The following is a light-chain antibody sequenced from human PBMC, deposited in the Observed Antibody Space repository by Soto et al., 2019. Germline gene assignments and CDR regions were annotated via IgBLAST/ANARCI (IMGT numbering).Light chain of an antibody. CDR1: QTISSH. J-gene: IGKJ1*01. Sequence: DNQVTPSPSSLSASVGDRVIITCRASQTISSHLNWYQQKPGKAPKLLIYDASSLESGVPSRFSGSGSGTEFTFTISSLQPEDFATYYCQQTYSTPGWTFGQGTKVDIK. V-gene: IGKV1-39*01. CDR3: QQTYSTPGWT. CDR2: DAS.